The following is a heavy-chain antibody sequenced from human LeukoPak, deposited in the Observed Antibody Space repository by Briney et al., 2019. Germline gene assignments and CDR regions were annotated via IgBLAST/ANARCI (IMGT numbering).Heavy chain of an antibody. V-gene: IGHV4-59*01. CDR3: AREGGAYYDFWSGYFIKGFDP. D-gene: IGHD3-3*01. CDR2: IYYSGST. J-gene: IGHJ5*02. Sequence: SETLSLTCTVSGGSISSYYWSWIRQPPGKGLEWIGYIYYSGSTNYNPSLKSRVTISVDTSKNQFSLKLSYVTAADTAVYYCAREGGAYYDFWSGYFIKGFDPWGQGTLVTVSS. CDR1: GGSISSYY.